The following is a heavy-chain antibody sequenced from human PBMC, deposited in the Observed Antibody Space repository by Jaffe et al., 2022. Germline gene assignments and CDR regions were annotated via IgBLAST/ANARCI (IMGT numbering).Heavy chain of an antibody. V-gene: IGHV2-70*01. J-gene: IGHJ3*01. CDR3: ARMLIYNSGWSSGFDV. Sequence: QVTLRESGPALVKPTQTLTLTCTFSGFSLSNNGMSVSWIRQPPGKALEWLAVIDWDDDKSYTTSLKTRLTISRDTSKNQVVLTMTNMDPVDTATYYCARMLIYNSGWSSGFDVWGQGTTVTVSS. CDR2: IDWDDDK. D-gene: IGHD6-19*01. CDR1: GFSLSNNGMS.